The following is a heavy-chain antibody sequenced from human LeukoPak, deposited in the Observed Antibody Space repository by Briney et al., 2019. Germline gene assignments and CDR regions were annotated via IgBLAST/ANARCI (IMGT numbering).Heavy chain of an antibody. Sequence: GGPLRLSCAASGFTFSSYAMHWVRQAPGKGLEWVAVISYDGSNKYYADSVKGPFTISRDNSKNTLYLQMNSLRAEDTAVYYCASYIVVVPAASEAFDYWGQGTLVTVSS. J-gene: IGHJ4*02. V-gene: IGHV3-30-3*01. CDR1: GFTFSSYA. D-gene: IGHD2-2*01. CDR2: ISYDGSNK. CDR3: ASYIVVVPAASEAFDY.